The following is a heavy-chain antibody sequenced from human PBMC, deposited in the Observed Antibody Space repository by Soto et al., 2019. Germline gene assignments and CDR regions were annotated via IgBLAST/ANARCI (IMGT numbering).Heavy chain of an antibody. CDR2: ISSSSSTI. D-gene: IGHD3-22*01. V-gene: IGHV3-48*01. CDR3: ARDQLYYNDISGRPLNAFDV. Sequence: GGSLRLSCAASGFTFSSYSMNWVRQAPGKGLEWVSYISSSSSTIYYADSVKGRFTISRDNAKNSLYLQMNSLRAEDTAVYYCARDQLYYNDISGRPLNAFDVWGQGTMVTVSS. J-gene: IGHJ3*01. CDR1: GFTFSSYS.